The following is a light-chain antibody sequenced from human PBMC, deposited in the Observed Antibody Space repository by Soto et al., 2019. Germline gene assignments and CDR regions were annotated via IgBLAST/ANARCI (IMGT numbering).Light chain of an antibody. CDR1: QSISSW. J-gene: IGKJ1*01. CDR3: QQYDGYSWT. CDR2: KAS. V-gene: IGKV1-5*03. Sequence: DIQMTQSPSTLSASVGDRVTITCRASQSISSWLAWYQQKPVKAPKVLIYKASNLESGVPSRFSGSGSGTEFTLTISSLQPDDFATYFCQQYDGYSWTFGRGTKVDIK.